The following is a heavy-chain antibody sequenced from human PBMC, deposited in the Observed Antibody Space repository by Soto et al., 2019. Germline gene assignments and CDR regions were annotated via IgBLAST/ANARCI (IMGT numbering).Heavy chain of an antibody. CDR2: ISSSGGNT. CDR1: GFIFSTYA. V-gene: IGHV3-23*01. D-gene: IGHD4-17*01. J-gene: IGHJ3*02. Sequence: EVQLLESGGGLVQPGGSLRLSCTSSGFIFSTYAMNWVRQAPGKGLEYVSAISSSGGNTYYAESVRGRFTISRDNSINTLSLQMSSLRTEDTAVYYCAHPRGYGVFDAADIWGQGIMVTVSS. CDR3: AHPRGYGVFDAADI.